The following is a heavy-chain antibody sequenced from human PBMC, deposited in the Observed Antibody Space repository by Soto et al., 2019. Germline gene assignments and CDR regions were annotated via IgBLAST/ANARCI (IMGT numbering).Heavy chain of an antibody. CDR3: AKASRYCSGGSCNGMDV. V-gene: IGHV3-9*01. CDR2: ISWNSGSI. J-gene: IGHJ6*02. D-gene: IGHD2-15*01. CDR1: GFTFDDYA. Sequence: PVGSLRLSCAASGFTFDDYAMHWVRQAPGKGLEWVSGISWNSGSIGYADSVKGRFTISRDNAKNSLYLQMNSLRAEDTALYYCAKASRYCSGGSCNGMDVWGQGTTVTVSS.